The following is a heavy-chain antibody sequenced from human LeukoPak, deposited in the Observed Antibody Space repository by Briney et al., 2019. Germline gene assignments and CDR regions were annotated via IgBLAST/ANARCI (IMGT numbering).Heavy chain of an antibody. CDR3: ARDVDDYGDYAGYNWFDP. CDR1: GYTFTSYG. Sequence: AASVKVSCKASGYTFTSYGISWVRQATGQGLEWMGWMNPNSGNTGYAQKFQGRVTITRNTSISTAYMELRSLRSDDTAVYYCARDVDDYGDYAGYNWFDPWGQGTLVTVSS. D-gene: IGHD4-17*01. V-gene: IGHV1-8*03. CDR2: MNPNSGNT. J-gene: IGHJ5*02.